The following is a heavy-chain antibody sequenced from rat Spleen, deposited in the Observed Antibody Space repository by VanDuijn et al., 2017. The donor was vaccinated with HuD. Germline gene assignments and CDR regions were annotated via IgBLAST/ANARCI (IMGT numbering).Heavy chain of an antibody. CDR3: ARSEGTHYYLPFAD. Sequence: EVQLQESGPGLVKPSQSLSLTCSVTGYSITSNYWGWIRKFPGNKLEWMGYINSAGSTLYNPSLKSRISITRDTSKNQFFLQVNSLSTDDTATYYCARSEGTHYYLPFADWGQGTLVTVSS. V-gene: IGHV3-3*01. CDR2: INSAGST. J-gene: IGHJ3*01. D-gene: IGHD1-6*01. CDR1: GYSITSNY.